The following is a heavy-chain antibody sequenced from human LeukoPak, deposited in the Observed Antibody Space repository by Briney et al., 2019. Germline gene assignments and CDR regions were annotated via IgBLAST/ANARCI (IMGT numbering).Heavy chain of an antibody. D-gene: IGHD1-26*01. V-gene: IGHV3-7*03. J-gene: IGHJ4*02. Sequence: GGSLRLSCAASGFTFSRYWMNWVRQAPGRGLEWVANIKPDGSETYYVDSVKGRFTISRDNAKNSLYLQMNSLRAEDTAFYYCARAHFSGSFGYWGQGTLVTVSS. CDR3: ARAHFSGSFGY. CDR2: IKPDGSET. CDR1: GFTFSRYW.